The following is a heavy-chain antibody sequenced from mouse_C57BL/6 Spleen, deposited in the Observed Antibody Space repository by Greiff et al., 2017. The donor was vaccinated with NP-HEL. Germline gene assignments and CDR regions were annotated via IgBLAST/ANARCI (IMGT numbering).Heavy chain of an antibody. CDR3: ARGIGYWDY. CDR1: GYTFTSYW. J-gene: IGHJ2*01. Sequence: VQLQQPGAELVRPGSSVKLSCKASGYTFTSYWMDWVKQRPGQGLEWIGNIYPSDSETHYNQKFKDKATLTVDKSSSTAYMQLSSLASEDSAVYYCARGIGYWDYWGQGTTLTVSS. CDR2: IYPSDSET. D-gene: IGHD2-3*01. V-gene: IGHV1-61*01.